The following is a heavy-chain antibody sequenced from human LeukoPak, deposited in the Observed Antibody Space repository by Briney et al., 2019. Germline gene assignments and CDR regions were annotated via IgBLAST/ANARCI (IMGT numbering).Heavy chain of an antibody. CDR3: ARDSGSYYTPYPFDY. D-gene: IGHD1-26*01. CDR2: IYYSGST. Sequence: PSETLSLTCTVSGGSISGYYWSWIRQPPGKGLEWIGNIYYSGSTNYNPPLKSRVTMSVDTSKNQFSLKLSSVTAADTAVYYCARDSGSYYTPYPFDYWGQGTLVTVSS. CDR1: GGSISGYY. V-gene: IGHV4-59*12. J-gene: IGHJ4*02.